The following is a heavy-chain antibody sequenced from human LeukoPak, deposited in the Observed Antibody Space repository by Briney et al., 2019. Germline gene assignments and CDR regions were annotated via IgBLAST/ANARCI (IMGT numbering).Heavy chain of an antibody. Sequence: GGSLRLSCAASGFTFSNYWMHWVRQAPGKGLVWVSRINSDGINTSYADSVKGRFTISRDNAKNTLNLQMNSLRAEDTAVYYCGRGFSSIDYWGQGTLVTVSS. CDR1: GFTFSNYW. V-gene: IGHV3-74*01. CDR2: INSDGINT. D-gene: IGHD3-3*01. CDR3: GRGFSSIDY. J-gene: IGHJ4*02.